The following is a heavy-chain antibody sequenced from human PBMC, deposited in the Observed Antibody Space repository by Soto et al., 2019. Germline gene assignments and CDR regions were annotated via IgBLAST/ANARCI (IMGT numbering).Heavy chain of an antibody. CDR1: GYTFTSYY. D-gene: IGHD6-6*01. CDR2: INPSGGST. CDR3: ARDRMHGSSSNYYYGMDV. J-gene: IGHJ6*02. V-gene: IGHV1-46*01. Sequence: ASVKVSCKASGYTFTSYYMHWVRQAPGQGLEWMGIINPSGGSTSYAQEFQGRVTMTRDTSTSTVYMELSSLRSEDTAVYYCARDRMHGSSSNYYYGMDVWGQGTTVTVSS.